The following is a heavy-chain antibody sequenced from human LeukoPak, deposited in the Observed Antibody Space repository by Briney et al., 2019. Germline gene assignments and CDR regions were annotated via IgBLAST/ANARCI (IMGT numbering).Heavy chain of an antibody. Sequence: PGGSLRLSCAASGFTFSSYAMSWVRQAPGKGLEWVSAISSSSSYIYYADSVKGRFTISRDNAKNSLYLQMNSLRAEDTAVYCCAPLVGALDYWGQGTLVTVSS. D-gene: IGHD1-26*01. J-gene: IGHJ4*02. CDR2: ISSSSSYI. CDR1: GFTFSSYA. V-gene: IGHV3-21*01. CDR3: APLVGALDY.